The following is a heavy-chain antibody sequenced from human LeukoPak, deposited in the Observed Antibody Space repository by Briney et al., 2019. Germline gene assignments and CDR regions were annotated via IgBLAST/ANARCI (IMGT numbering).Heavy chain of an antibody. CDR3: ARERVSRGKSSSSWPNWFDP. CDR1: GFIFSGYW. Sequence: NPGGSLRLSCAASGFIFSGYWMSWVRQAPGKGLEWMGWISAYNGNTNYAQKLQGRVTMTTDTSTSTAYMELRSLRSDDTAVYYCARERVSRGKSSSSWPNWFDPWGQGTLVTVSS. J-gene: IGHJ5*02. D-gene: IGHD6-13*01. CDR2: ISAYNGNT. V-gene: IGHV1-18*01.